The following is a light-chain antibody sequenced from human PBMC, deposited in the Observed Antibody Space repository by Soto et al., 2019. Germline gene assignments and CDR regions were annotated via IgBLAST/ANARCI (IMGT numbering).Light chain of an antibody. CDR3: QQRTNWPGT. CDR1: QSVSSY. J-gene: IGKJ1*01. Sequence: EIVLTQSPATLSLSPGERATLSCRASQSVSSYLAWYQQAPGQAPRLLIYDASNRATGIPARFSGSGSGTDFTLTISSLEPEDFAVYYCQQRTNWPGTFGQGTKVEIK. V-gene: IGKV3-11*01. CDR2: DAS.